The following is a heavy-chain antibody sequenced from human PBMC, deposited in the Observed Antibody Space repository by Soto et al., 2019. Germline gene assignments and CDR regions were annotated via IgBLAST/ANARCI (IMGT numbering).Heavy chain of an antibody. CDR1: GGSISSDDYY. V-gene: IGHV4-30-4*01. D-gene: IGHD3-22*01. CDR3: ARDLDGLHDDTSGPFPRPG. J-gene: IGHJ1*01. CDR2: IHSSGSI. Sequence: SETLSLTCTVSGGSISSDDYYWSWIRQAPGRGLEWIGYIHSSGSIYYNPSLKSRATMSIDTAGNQFSLKVSSVTVADTAVYYCARDLDGLHDDTSGPFPRPGWGQGTLVAVSS.